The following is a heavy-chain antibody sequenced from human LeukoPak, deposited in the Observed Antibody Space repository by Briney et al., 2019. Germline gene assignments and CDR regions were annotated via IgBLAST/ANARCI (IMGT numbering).Heavy chain of an antibody. CDR2: IYSGGST. V-gene: IGHV4-59*02. J-gene: IGHJ3*02. CDR1: GVSVTSYC. CDR3: ARVVGGVGDAFDI. D-gene: IGHD1-26*01. Sequence: SETLSLTCTVSGVSVTSYCWSWVRQSPGKGLEWIGNIYSGGSTNYNPSLKSRVTISTDTSKNQFSLKLRSVTAADTAVYFCARVVGGVGDAFDIWGQGTMVTVSS.